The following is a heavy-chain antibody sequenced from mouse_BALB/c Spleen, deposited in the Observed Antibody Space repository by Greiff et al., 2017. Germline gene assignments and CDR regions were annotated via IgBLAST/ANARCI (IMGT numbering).Heavy chain of an antibody. Sequence: EVQLQESGGGLVQPGGSLKLSCAASGFTFSSYGMSWVRQTPDKRLELVATINSNGGSTYYPDSVKGRFTISRDNAKNTLYLQMSSLKSEDTAMYYCARDPYGSNAMDYWGQGTSVTVSS. V-gene: IGHV5-6-3*01. D-gene: IGHD1-1*01. CDR3: ARDPYGSNAMDY. CDR2: INSNGGST. CDR1: GFTFSSYG. J-gene: IGHJ4*01.